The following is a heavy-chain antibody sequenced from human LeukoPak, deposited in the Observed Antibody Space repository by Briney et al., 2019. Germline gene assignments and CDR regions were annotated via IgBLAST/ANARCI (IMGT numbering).Heavy chain of an antibody. CDR2: IIPIFGTA. J-gene: IGHJ4*02. Sequence: SVKVSCKASGGTFSSYAISWVRQAPGQGLEWMGGIIPIFGTANYAQKFQGRVTITADESTSTAYMELSSLRSEDTAVYYCAAAPPYDSSGYYPPDYWGQGTLVTVSS. V-gene: IGHV1-69*13. CDR3: AAAPPYDSSGYYPPDY. D-gene: IGHD3-22*01. CDR1: GGTFSSYA.